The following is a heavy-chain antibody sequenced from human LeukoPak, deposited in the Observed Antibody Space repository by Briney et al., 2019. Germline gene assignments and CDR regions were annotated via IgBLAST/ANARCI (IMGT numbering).Heavy chain of an antibody. D-gene: IGHD6-19*01. CDR1: GGSISSYY. CDR3: ARRVYSSGWLFDY. CDR2: IYYSGST. J-gene: IGHJ4*02. Sequence: PSETLSLTCTVSGGSISSYYWSWIRQPPGKGLEWVGYIYYSGSTNYNPSLKSRVTISVDTSKNQFSLKLSSVTAADTAVYYCARRVYSSGWLFDYWGQGALVTVSS. V-gene: IGHV4-59*01.